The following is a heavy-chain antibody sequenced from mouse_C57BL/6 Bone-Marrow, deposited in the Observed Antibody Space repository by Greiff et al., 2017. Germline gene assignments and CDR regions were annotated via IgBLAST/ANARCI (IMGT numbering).Heavy chain of an antibody. CDR3: AGHGTGTNFDY. CDR1: GFTFSSYG. V-gene: IGHV5-6*02. J-gene: IGHJ2*01. CDR2: ISSGGSYT. D-gene: IGHD4-1*01. Sequence: EVKLVESGGDLVKPGGSLKLSCAASGFTFSSYGMSWVRQTPDKRLEWVATISSGGSYTYYPDSVKGRFTISRDNAKNTLYLQMSSLKSEDTAMYDCAGHGTGTNFDYWGQGTALTVSS.